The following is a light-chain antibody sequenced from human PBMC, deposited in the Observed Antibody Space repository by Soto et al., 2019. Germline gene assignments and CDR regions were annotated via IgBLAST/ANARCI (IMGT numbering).Light chain of an antibody. V-gene: IGKV3-20*01. Sequence: EIVLTQSPGTLSLSPGERATLSCRASQSVTGSYLAWYQQKPGRAPRLLMHGASTRTTGIPERFSGSGSGTDFTLTISRLEPEDFAVYYCQQYGSSPRTFGQGTKVDIK. CDR2: GAS. CDR1: QSVTGSY. CDR3: QQYGSSPRT. J-gene: IGKJ1*01.